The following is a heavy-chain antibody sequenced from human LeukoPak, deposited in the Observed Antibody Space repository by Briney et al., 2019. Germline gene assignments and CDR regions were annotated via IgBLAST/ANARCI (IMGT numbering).Heavy chain of an antibody. CDR3: ARVSGSGYYRFFFDY. J-gene: IGHJ4*02. D-gene: IGHD3-22*01. Sequence: SETLSLTCTVSGGSISNHYWSWIRQPPGKGLEWIGYIYYSGSTNFNPSLKSRVTISVDTSKNQFSLKLSSVTAADTAVYYCARVSGSGYYRFFFDYWGQGTLVTVSS. CDR2: IYYSGST. V-gene: IGHV4-59*11. CDR1: GGSISNHY.